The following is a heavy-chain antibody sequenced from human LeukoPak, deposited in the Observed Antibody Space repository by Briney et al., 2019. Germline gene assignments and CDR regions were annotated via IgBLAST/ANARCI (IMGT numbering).Heavy chain of an antibody. CDR3: ARDFGRWTFDY. V-gene: IGHV3-53*01. Sequence: QPGRCLSPSCAASAFTVSDDFISSVSQTPREGLEWVLGIYSGGTTYYADCVKGRFTISRDNSKNTLYLQMNSLRAEDAAVYYCARDFGRWTFDYWGEGALVTVSS. J-gene: IGHJ4*02. D-gene: IGHD3-16*01. CDR1: AFTVSDDF. CDR2: IYSGGTT.